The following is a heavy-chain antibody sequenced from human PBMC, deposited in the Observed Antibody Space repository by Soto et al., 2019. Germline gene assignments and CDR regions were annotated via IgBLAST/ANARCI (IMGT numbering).Heavy chain of an antibody. CDR1: GYSFTSCW. J-gene: IGHJ6*02. Sequence: GESLKISCKGSGYSFTSCWISWVRQMPGKGLEWMGRIDPSDSYTNYSPSFQGHVTISADKSISTAYLQWSSLKASDTAMYYCARHFLPLKVGATKRTAYYYYGMDVWGQGTTVTVSS. CDR2: IDPSDSYT. V-gene: IGHV5-10-1*01. CDR3: ARHFLPLKVGATKRTAYYYYGMDV. D-gene: IGHD1-26*01.